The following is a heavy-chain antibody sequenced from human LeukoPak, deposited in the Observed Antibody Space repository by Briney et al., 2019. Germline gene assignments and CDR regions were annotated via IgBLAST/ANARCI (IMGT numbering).Heavy chain of an antibody. J-gene: IGHJ5*02. CDR1: GFTFDDYG. CDR3: ARDRGVDTAMVNWFDP. D-gene: IGHD5-18*01. V-gene: IGHV3-20*04. Sequence: GGSLRLSCAASGFTFDDYGMSWVRQAPGKGLEWVSGINWNGGSTGYADSVKGRFTISRDNAKNSLYLQMNSLRAEDTALYYCARDRGVDTAMVNWFDPWGQGTLVTVSP. CDR2: INWNGGST.